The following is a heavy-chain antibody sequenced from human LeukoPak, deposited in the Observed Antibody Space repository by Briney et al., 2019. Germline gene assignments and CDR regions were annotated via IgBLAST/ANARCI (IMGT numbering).Heavy chain of an antibody. D-gene: IGHD2-15*01. CDR3: ARDGIVVVVAATGGFFDY. J-gene: IGHJ4*02. Sequence: ASVKVSCKASGYTFTDYYMHWVRQAPGQGLEWMGWINPNSGGTNYAQKFQDRVTMTRDTSISTAYMELSRLRSDDTAVYYCARDGIVVVVAATGGFFDYWGQGTLVTVSS. CDR1: GYTFTDYY. V-gene: IGHV1-2*02. CDR2: INPNSGGT.